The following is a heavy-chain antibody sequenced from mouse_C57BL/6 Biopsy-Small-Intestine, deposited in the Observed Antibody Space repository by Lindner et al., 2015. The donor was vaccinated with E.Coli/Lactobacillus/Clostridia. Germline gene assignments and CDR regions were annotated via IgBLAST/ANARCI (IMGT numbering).Heavy chain of an antibody. V-gene: IGHV1-63*01. CDR2: IYPGGGYT. J-gene: IGHJ2*01. Sequence: VQLQESGAELVRPGTSVKMSCKASGYTFTNYWIGWAKQRPGHGLEWIGDIYPGGGYTNYNEKFKGKATLTADKSSSTAYMQFSSLTSEDSAIYYCARWDGSSLYYFDYWGQGTYSHSLL. CDR3: ARWDGSSLYYFDY. CDR1: GYTFTNYW. D-gene: IGHD1-1*01.